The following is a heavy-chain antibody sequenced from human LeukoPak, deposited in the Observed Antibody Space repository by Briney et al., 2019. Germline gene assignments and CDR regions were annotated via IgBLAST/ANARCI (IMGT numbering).Heavy chain of an antibody. D-gene: IGHD2-15*01. J-gene: IGHJ5*02. CDR2: IYTSGST. Sequence: SETLSLTCTVYGGSISSYYWSWIRQPAGKGLEWIGRIYTSGSTNYNPSLKSRVTMSVDTSKNQFSLKLTSVTAADTAVYYCARSYCSGGSCLNSFDPWGLGTLVTVSS. CDR3: ARSYCSGGSCLNSFDP. CDR1: GGSISSYY. V-gene: IGHV4-4*07.